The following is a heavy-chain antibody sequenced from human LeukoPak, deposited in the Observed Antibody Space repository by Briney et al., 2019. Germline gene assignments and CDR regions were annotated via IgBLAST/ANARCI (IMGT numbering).Heavy chain of an antibody. Sequence: GGSLSLSCAASGLTFCTYDMHWVRQAPGKGLEGVSFIRYDGSDKLYADSVKGRFTVSRDNSKNTLYLQMNSLRPEDTAVYYCARVRAARPEPGYFDYWGQGTLVTVS. J-gene: IGHJ4*02. V-gene: IGHV3-30*02. CDR1: GLTFCTYD. CDR3: ARVRAARPEPGYFDY. D-gene: IGHD6-6*01. CDR2: IRYDGSDK.